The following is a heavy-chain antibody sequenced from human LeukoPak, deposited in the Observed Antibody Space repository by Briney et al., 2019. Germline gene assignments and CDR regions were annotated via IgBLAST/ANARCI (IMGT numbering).Heavy chain of an antibody. CDR1: GFTFSSYS. CDR3: ARVWQWLRYGMDV. Sequence: AGGSLRLSCAASGFTFSSYSMNWVRQAPGKGLEWVSSISSSSSYIYYADSVKGRFTISRDNAKNSLYLQMNSLRAEDTAVYYCARVWQWLRYGMDVWGQGTTVTVSS. V-gene: IGHV3-21*01. D-gene: IGHD6-19*01. CDR2: ISSSSSYI. J-gene: IGHJ6*02.